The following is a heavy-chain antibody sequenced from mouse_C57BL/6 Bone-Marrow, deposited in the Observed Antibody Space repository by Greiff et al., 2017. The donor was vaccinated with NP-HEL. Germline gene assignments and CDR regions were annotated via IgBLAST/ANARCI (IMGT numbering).Heavy chain of an antibody. CDR1: GYAFSSSW. D-gene: IGHD2-4*01. CDR2: IYPGDGDT. J-gene: IGHJ3*01. V-gene: IGHV1-82*01. CDR3: ATIYYDYDWFAY. Sequence: QVQLQQSGPELVKPGASVKISCKASGYAFSSSWMNWVKQRPGKGLEWIGRIYPGDGDTNYNGKFKGQATLTADKSSSTVYMQSSSLTSEESAVYFCATIYYDYDWFAYWGQGTLVTVSA.